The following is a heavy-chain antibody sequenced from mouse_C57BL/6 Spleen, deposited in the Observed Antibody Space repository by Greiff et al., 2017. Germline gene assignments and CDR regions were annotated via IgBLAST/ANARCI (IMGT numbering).Heavy chain of an antibody. Sequence: VQLQQSGAELARPGASVKMSCKASGYTFTSYTMHWVKQRPGQGLEWIGYINPSSGYTKYNQKFKDKATLTADKSSSTAYMQLSSLTSEDSAVYYCARGDLDYYGSSPFAYWGQGTLVTVSA. CDR2: INPSSGYT. V-gene: IGHV1-4*01. D-gene: IGHD1-1*01. CDR1: GYTFTSYT. CDR3: ARGDLDYYGSSPFAY. J-gene: IGHJ3*01.